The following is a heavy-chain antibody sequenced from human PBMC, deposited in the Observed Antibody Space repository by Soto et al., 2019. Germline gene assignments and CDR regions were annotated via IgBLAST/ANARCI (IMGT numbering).Heavy chain of an antibody. Sequence: PSETLSLTCTVSGGSISSYYWSWIRQPPGKGLEWIGYIYYSGSTNYNPSLKSRVTISVDTSKNQFSLKLSSVTAADTAVYYCARHIRLKGFDYWGQGTLVIVSS. V-gene: IGHV4-59*08. CDR1: GGSISSYY. CDR3: ARHIRLKGFDY. J-gene: IGHJ4*02. D-gene: IGHD2-21*01. CDR2: IYYSGST.